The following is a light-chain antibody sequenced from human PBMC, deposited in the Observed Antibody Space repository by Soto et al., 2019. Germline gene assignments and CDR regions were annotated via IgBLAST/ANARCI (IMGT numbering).Light chain of an antibody. Sequence: DIQMTQSPSSLSASVGDRVTITCRASQSISSYLNWYQQKPGKAPKLLIYAASSLQSGVPSRFSGSESGTDFPLTISSLQPEDFATYYCQQSYSTPSITFGQGTRLEIK. V-gene: IGKV1-39*01. CDR2: AAS. CDR3: QQSYSTPSIT. J-gene: IGKJ5*01. CDR1: QSISSY.